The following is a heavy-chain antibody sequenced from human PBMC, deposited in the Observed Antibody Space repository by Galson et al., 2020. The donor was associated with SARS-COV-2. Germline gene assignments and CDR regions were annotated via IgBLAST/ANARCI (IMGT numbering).Heavy chain of an antibody. Sequence: SETLSLTCTVSGGSISSSSYYWGWIRQPPGKGLEWIGSIYYSGSTYYNPSLKSRVTISVDTSKNQFSLKLSSVTAADTAVYYCARSERGYSYGSVDYWGHGTLVTVSS. D-gene: IGHD5-18*01. CDR3: ARSERGYSYGSVDY. CDR1: GGSISSSSYY. CDR2: IYYSGST. V-gene: IGHV4-39*01. J-gene: IGHJ4*01.